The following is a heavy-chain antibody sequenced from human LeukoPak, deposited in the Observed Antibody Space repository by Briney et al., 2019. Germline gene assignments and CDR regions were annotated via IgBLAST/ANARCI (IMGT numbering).Heavy chain of an antibody. D-gene: IGHD4-11*01. V-gene: IGHV1-18*01. J-gene: IGHJ1*01. CDR3: ARDKAVTTELTQYFHH. Sequence: ASVKVSCKASGYTFTNYGVSWVRQAPGQGLEWMGWISGYNGYTNYAQKFQFRVTMTTDTSRSTAYMELRSLTSDDTAVYYCARDKAVTTELTQYFHHWGQGTLVTVSS. CDR1: GYTFTNYG. CDR2: ISGYNGYT.